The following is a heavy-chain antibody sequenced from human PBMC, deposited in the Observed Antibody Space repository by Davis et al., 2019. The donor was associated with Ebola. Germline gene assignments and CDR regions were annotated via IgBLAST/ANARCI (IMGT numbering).Heavy chain of an antibody. V-gene: IGHV3-7*03. Sequence: PGGSLRLSCAASGFTFSNYWMSWVRQAPGKGLEWVANIKKDGSEKYDVDSVKDRFTISRDNAKNSVYLQMSSLRVDDTAVYYCARRDRYCTNGVCPNYFDYWGQGTLVTVSS. CDR3: ARRDRYCTNGVCPNYFDY. D-gene: IGHD2-8*01. CDR2: IKKDGSEK. J-gene: IGHJ4*02. CDR1: GFTFSNYW.